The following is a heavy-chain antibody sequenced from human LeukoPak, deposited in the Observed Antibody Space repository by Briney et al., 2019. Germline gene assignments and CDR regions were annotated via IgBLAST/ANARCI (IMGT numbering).Heavy chain of an antibody. D-gene: IGHD4-17*01. CDR1: GYTFTSYG. J-gene: IGHJ4*02. V-gene: IGHV1-18*01. CDR3: ARDVSQDYGDSPFDY. CDR2: ISAYNGNT. Sequence: GASVKVSCKASGYTFTSYGISWVRQAPGQGLEWMGWISAYNGNTTYAQKLQGRVTMTTDTSTSTAYMELRSLRSDDTAVYYCARDVSQDYGDSPFDYWGQGTLVTVSS.